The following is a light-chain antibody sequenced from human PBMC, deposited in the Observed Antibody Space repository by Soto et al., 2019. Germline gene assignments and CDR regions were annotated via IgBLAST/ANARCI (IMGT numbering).Light chain of an antibody. CDR3: AAWDDSLSGVV. CDR2: RNN. CDR1: SSNIGSNY. V-gene: IGLV1-47*01. J-gene: IGLJ2*01. Sequence: QLVLTQPPSASGTPGQRVTISCSGSSSNIGSNYVYWYQQLPGTAPKLLIYRNNQRPSGVPDRFSGSKSGTSASLAISGLRSEDEADYYCAAWDDSLSGVVFGGGTQLTV.